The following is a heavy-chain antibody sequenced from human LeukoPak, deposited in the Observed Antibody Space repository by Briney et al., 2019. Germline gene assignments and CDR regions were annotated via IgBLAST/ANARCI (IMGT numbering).Heavy chain of an antibody. J-gene: IGHJ4*02. D-gene: IGHD1-26*01. CDR2: ILYDGSNK. CDR3: AKKDGSGSFSSRFIDY. Sequence: TGGSLRLSCAASGFTFSSYGMHWVRQAPGKGLEWVAFILYDGSNKYYADSVKGRFTISRDNSKNTLYLQMNSLRAEDTAVYHCAKKDGSGSFSSRFIDYWGQGTLVTVSS. V-gene: IGHV3-30*02. CDR1: GFTFSSYG.